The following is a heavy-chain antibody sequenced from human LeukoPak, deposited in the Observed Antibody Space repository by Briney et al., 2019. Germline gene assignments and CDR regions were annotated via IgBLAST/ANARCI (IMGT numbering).Heavy chain of an antibody. V-gene: IGHV4-59*01. J-gene: IGHJ4*02. D-gene: IGHD6-19*01. Sequence: SETLSLTCTVSGDSLSRYQWTWIRQPPGKGLEWIGYIYDTGSTNHNPSLKSRVAISVDTSKNQFSLKLSSVTAADTAVYYCARDSAWSSFDFWGQGTLVSVSS. CDR1: GDSLSRYQ. CDR2: IYDTGST. CDR3: ARDSAWSSFDF.